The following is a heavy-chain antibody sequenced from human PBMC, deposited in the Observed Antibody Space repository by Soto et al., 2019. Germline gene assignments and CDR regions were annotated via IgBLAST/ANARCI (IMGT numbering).Heavy chain of an antibody. Sequence: HPGGSLRLSCAASGFTFSSYGMHWVRQAPGKGLEWVAVIWYDGSNKYYADSVKGRFAISRDNSKNTLYLQMNSLRAEDTAVYYCAKGERAVAGTRNTFFWDAFDIWGQGTMVTVSS. V-gene: IGHV3-30*02. CDR2: IWYDGSNK. CDR3: AKGERAVAGTRNTFFWDAFDI. D-gene: IGHD6-19*01. J-gene: IGHJ3*02. CDR1: GFTFSSYG.